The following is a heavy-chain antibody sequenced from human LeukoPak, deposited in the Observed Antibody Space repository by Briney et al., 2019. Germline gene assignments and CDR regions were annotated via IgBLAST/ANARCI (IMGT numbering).Heavy chain of an antibody. CDR2: ISGSGGST. Sequence: GGSLRLSCAASGFTFSTSAMSWARQAPGEGLEWVSAISGSGGSTYYADSVKGRFTISRDNTKNTLYLQMNSLRAEDTAVYYCAKRSYGSDYYGMDVWGQGTTVTVSS. D-gene: IGHD5-18*01. V-gene: IGHV3-23*01. J-gene: IGHJ6*02. CDR1: GFTFSTSA. CDR3: AKRSYGSDYYGMDV.